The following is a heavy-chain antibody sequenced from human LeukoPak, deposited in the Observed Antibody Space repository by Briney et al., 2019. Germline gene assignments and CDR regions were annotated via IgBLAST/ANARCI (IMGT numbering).Heavy chain of an antibody. V-gene: IGHV1-18*04. Sequence: ASVKVSCKASGYTFTGYYMHWVRQAPGQGLEWMGWISAYNGNTNYAQKLQGRVTMTTDTSTSTAYMELRSLRSDDTAVYYCARDQRYGLYGMDVWGQGTTVTVSS. J-gene: IGHJ6*02. CDR2: ISAYNGNT. CDR3: ARDQRYGLYGMDV. CDR1: GYTFTGYY. D-gene: IGHD3-10*01.